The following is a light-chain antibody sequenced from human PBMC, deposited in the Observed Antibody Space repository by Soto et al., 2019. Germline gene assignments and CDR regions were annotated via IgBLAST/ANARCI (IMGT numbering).Light chain of an antibody. CDR2: KIS. Sequence: QTVVTQEPSLSVSPGGTVTLTCACSTGAVTSDYFPNWFQQKPGQAPRALIYKISNRPSWPPARFSGSLLGGKAALTLSTEQHEDEADYYCLLFYGGVHIFGGGTKVTVL. V-gene: IGLV7-43*01. CDR3: LLFYGGVHI. J-gene: IGLJ2*01. CDR1: TGAVTSDYF.